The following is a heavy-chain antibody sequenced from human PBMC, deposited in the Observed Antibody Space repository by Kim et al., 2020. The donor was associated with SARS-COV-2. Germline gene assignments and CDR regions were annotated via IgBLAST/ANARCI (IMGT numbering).Heavy chain of an antibody. CDR2: IYYSGST. V-gene: IGHV4-61*01. CDR3: ARDRNGGPFDY. Sequence: SETLSLTCTVSGGSVSSGSYYWSWIRQPPGKGLEWIGYIYYSGSTNYNPSLKSRVTISVDTSKNQFSLKLSSVTAADTAVYYCARDRNGGPFDYWGQGTLGTVSS. CDR1: GGSVSSGSYY. D-gene: IGHD3-16*01. J-gene: IGHJ4*02.